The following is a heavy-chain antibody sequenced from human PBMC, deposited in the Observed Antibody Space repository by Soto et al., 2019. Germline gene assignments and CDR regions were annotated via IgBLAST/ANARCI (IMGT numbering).Heavy chain of an antibody. J-gene: IGHJ5*01. CDR1: GGTFSSYT. D-gene: IGHD2-15*01. Sequence: QVQLVQSGAEVKKPGSSVKVSCKDSGGTFSSYTISWVRQAPGQGLEWMGRIIPILGIANYAQKFQGRVTITADKSTSTAYMELSSLRSEDTAVYYCARDFAIGYCSGCSCDSWGQGTLVTVSS. V-gene: IGHV1-69*08. CDR2: IIPILGIA. CDR3: ARDFAIGYCSGCSCDS.